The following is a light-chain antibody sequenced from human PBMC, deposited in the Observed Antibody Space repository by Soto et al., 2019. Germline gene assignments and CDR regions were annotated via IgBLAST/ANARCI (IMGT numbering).Light chain of an antibody. Sequence: EIVLTQSPGTLSVSPGERATLSCRASQVVVTAYIHWYQHKPGQAPRLLISGASTRASCIPDRFSGSGVVTDFTLTINRLEPEDCAVYYCLLFRGSPTFGPGSRVHI. CDR2: GAS. V-gene: IGKV3-20*01. CDR1: QVVVTAY. J-gene: IGKJ3*01. CDR3: LLFRGSPT.